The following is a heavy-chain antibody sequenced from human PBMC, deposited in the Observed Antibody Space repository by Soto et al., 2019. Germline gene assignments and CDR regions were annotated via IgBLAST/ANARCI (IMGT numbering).Heavy chain of an antibody. CDR1: GFTFSSYA. V-gene: IGHV3-23*01. D-gene: IGHD2-15*01. CDR2: ISGSGGST. J-gene: IGHJ5*02. CDR3: ASCVVVVAANWFDP. Sequence: GGSLRLSCAASGFTFSSYAMSWVRQAPGKGLEWVSAISGSGGSTYYADSVKGRFTISRDNSKNPLYLQMNSLRAEDTAVYYCASCVVVVAANWFDPWGQGTLVTVSS.